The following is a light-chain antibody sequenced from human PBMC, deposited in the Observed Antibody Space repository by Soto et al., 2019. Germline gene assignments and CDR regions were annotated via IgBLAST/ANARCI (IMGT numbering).Light chain of an antibody. CDR3: QQLFDSPIA. CDR2: AAS. Sequence: DIQLTQSPSFLSASVGDRVTITCRASQGISTSLAWYQVKPGKAPKLLIYAASTLESGVPSRFSATVSGTEFSLTITSLQPEDFATYYRQQLFDSPIAFGQGTRLEIK. V-gene: IGKV1-9*01. J-gene: IGKJ5*01. CDR1: QGISTS.